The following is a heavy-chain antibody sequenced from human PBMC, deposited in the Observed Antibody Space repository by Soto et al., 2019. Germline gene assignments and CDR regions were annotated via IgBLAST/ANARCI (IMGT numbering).Heavy chain of an antibody. D-gene: IGHD3-3*01. CDR3: APWSGYNGDWFDP. V-gene: IGHV1-69*02. Sequence: QVQLVQSGAEVKKPGSSVKVSCKASGGTFSSYTISWVRQAPGQGLEWMGRIIPILGIANYAQKFQGRVTITADKSTSTAYMELSSLRSEDTAVYSCAPWSGYNGDWFDPWGQGTLVTVSS. CDR1: GGTFSSYT. J-gene: IGHJ5*02. CDR2: IIPILGIA.